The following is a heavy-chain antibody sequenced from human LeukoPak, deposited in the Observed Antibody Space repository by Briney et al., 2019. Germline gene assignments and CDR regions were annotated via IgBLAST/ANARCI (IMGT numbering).Heavy chain of an antibody. CDR1: GFTFDDYA. CDR2: ISWNSGSI. V-gene: IGHV3-9*01. J-gene: IGHJ4*02. Sequence: GRSLRLSCAASGFTFDDYAMHWVRQAPGKGLEWVSGISWNSGSIGYADSVKGRFTISRDNAKNSLYLQMNSVRAEDTALYYCAKGSETTVTTEFDYWGQGTLVTVSS. CDR3: AKGSETTVTTEFDY. D-gene: IGHD4-17*01.